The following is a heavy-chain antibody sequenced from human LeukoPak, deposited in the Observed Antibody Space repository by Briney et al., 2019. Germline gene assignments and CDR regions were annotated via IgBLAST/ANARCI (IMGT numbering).Heavy chain of an antibody. J-gene: IGHJ5*02. CDR1: GGTFSSYA. Sequence: SVKVSCKASGGTFSSYAISWVRQAPGQGLEWMGGIIPIFGTANYAQKFQGRVMITADESTSTAYMELSSLRSEDTAVYYCARDRGEYQLLRWFDPWGQGTLVTVSS. CDR3: ARDRGEYQLLRWFDP. CDR2: IIPIFGTA. V-gene: IGHV1-69*13. D-gene: IGHD2-2*01.